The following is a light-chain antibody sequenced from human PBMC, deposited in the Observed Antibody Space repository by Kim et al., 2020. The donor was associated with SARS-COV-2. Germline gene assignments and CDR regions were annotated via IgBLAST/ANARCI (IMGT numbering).Light chain of an antibody. Sequence: QRVTISCTENSSNIGAGYDVHWYQQLPGTAPKLLIYGNSNRPSGVPDRFSGSKSGTSASLAITGLQAEDEADYYCQSYDSSLSGWVFGGGTQLTVL. CDR2: GNS. CDR3: QSYDSSLSGWV. V-gene: IGLV1-40*01. CDR1: SSNIGAGYD. J-gene: IGLJ3*02.